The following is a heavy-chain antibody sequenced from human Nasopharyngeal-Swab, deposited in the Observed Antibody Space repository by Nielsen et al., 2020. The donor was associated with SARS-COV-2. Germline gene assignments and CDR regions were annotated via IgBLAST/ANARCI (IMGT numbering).Heavy chain of an antibody. CDR3: ARDTSVDIVLLYYGMDV. V-gene: IGHV3-7*01. D-gene: IGHD5-12*01. J-gene: IGHJ6*02. CDR2: INEDGSDI. CDR1: GFTFSSYW. Sequence: GESLKISCAASGFTFSSYWMSWARQAPGKGLEWVANINEDGSDIYYVDSVKGRFTISRDSSKNTLYLQMNSLRAEDTAVYYCARDTSVDIVLLYYGMDVWGQGTTVTVSS.